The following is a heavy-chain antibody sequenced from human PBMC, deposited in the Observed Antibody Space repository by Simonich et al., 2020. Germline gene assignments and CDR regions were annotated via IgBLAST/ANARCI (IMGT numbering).Heavy chain of an antibody. D-gene: IGHD6-13*01. CDR1: GGSFSGYY. Sequence: QVQLQQWGAGLLKPSETLSLTCAVYGGSFSGYYWSGIRQPPGKGLEWIGEINHSGSTNYNPSLKSRVTISVDTSKNQFSLKLSSVTAADTAVYYCARGLRVAAASTAFQHWGQGTLVTVSS. V-gene: IGHV4-34*01. J-gene: IGHJ1*01. CDR3: ARGLRVAAASTAFQH. CDR2: INHSGST.